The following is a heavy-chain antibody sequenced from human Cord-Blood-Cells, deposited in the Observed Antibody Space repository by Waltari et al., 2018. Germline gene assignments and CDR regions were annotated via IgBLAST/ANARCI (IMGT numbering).Heavy chain of an antibody. CDR1: GFTFSSYG. D-gene: IGHD3-9*01. CDR2: IWYDGSNK. Sequence: QVQLVESGGGVVQPGRSLRLSCAASGFTFSSYGMHWVRQAPGKGLEWVAVIWYDGSNKYYADSVKGRFTISRDNSKNTLYLQMNSLRAEDTAVYYCARDRGEELALRYFGIDYWGQGTLVTVSS. V-gene: IGHV3-33*01. CDR3: ARDRGEELALRYFGIDY. J-gene: IGHJ4*02.